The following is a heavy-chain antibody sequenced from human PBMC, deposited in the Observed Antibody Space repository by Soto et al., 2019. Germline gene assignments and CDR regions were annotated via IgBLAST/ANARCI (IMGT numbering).Heavy chain of an antibody. CDR2: IIPIFGTA. V-gene: IGHV1-69*13. J-gene: IGHJ6*02. Sequence: SVKVSCKASGGTFSSYAISWVRQAPGQGLEWMGGIIPIFGTANYAQKFQGRVTITADESTSTAYMELSSLRSEDTAVYYCARGSYDILTGCYERYYYYGMDVWGQGATVTVCS. CDR3: ARGSYDILTGCYERYYYYGMDV. D-gene: IGHD3-9*01. CDR1: GGTFSSYA.